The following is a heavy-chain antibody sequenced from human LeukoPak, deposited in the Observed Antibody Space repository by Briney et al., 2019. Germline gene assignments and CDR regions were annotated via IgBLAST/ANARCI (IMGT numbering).Heavy chain of an antibody. Sequence: PGGSLRLSCAASGFTFDDYAMHWVRQAPGKGLEWVSGISWNSGSIGYADSVKGRFTISRDNAKNFLYLQMNSLRAEDTALYYCAKDITWFGDILTTLFDYWGQGTLVTVSS. J-gene: IGHJ4*02. V-gene: IGHV3-9*01. CDR1: GFTFDDYA. CDR3: AKDITWFGDILTTLFDY. CDR2: ISWNSGSI. D-gene: IGHD3-10*01.